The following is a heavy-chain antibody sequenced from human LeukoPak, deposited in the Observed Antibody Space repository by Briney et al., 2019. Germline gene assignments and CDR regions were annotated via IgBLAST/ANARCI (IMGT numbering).Heavy chain of an antibody. V-gene: IGHV4-59*01. J-gene: IGHJ4*02. CDR2: IYYSGST. Sequence: SETLSLTCTVSGGSISSYYWSRIRQPPGKGLEWIGYIYYSGSTNYNPSLKSRVTISVDTSKNQFSLKLSSVTAADTAVYYCARARAIFGVVILDYWGQGTLVTVSS. D-gene: IGHD3-3*01. CDR1: GGSISSYY. CDR3: ARARAIFGVVILDY.